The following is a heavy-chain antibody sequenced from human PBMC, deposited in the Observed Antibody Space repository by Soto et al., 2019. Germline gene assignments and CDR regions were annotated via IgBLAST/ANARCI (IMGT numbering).Heavy chain of an antibody. V-gene: IGHV1-69*06. CDR1: GGTFSSYA. CDR2: IIPIFGTA. J-gene: IGHJ4*02. Sequence: QVQLGQSGAEVKKPGSSVRVSGKASGGTFSSYAIAWVRQAPGQGLECMGGIIPIFGTANYAQKFQGRVTITADKSTSTAYMELSSLRSEDTAVYYCASRFRGSSGYDDYWGQGTLVTVSS. CDR3: ASRFRGSSGYDDY. D-gene: IGHD3-22*01.